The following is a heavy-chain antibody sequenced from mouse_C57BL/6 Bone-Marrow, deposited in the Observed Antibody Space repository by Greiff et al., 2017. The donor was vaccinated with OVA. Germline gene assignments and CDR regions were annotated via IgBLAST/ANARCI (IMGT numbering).Heavy chain of an antibody. J-gene: IGHJ1*03. D-gene: IGHD1-1*01. Sequence: QVHVKQPGTELVKPGASVKLSCKASGYTFTSYWMHWVKQRPGQGLEWIGNINPSNGGTNYNEKFKSKATLTVDKSSSTAYMQLSSLTSEDSAVYYCARYGSSYRYFDVWGTGTTVTVSS. CDR3: ARYGSSYRYFDV. CDR2: INPSNGGT. CDR1: GYTFTSYW. V-gene: IGHV1-53*01.